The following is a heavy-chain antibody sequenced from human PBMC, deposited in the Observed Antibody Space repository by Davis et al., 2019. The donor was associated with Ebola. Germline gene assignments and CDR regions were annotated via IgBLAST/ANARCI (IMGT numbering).Heavy chain of an antibody. D-gene: IGHD3-10*01. CDR3: ARIQSGHHGMDA. Sequence: GGSLRLSCAASGFTFSSYAMSWVRQAPGKGLEWVSAISGSGGSTYYAHSVKGRFTISRDNSKNTLYLQMNSLRAEDTAVYYCARIQSGHHGMDAWGQGTTVTVSS. V-gene: IGHV3-23*01. CDR2: ISGSGGST. J-gene: IGHJ6*02. CDR1: GFTFSSYA.